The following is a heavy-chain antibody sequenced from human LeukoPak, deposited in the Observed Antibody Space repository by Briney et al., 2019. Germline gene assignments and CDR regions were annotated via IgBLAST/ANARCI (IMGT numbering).Heavy chain of an antibody. J-gene: IGHJ6*02. CDR2: INPNSGGT. V-gene: IGHV1-2*02. CDR1: GYTFTGYY. D-gene: IGHD3-10*01. CDR3: AVGDITMVRGVISNYYGMDV. Sequence: ASVKVSCKASGYTFTGYYMHWVRQAPGQGLVWMGWINPNSGGTNYAQKFQGRVTMTRDTSISTAYMELSRLRSDDTAVYYCAVGDITMVRGVISNYYGMDVWGQGTTVTVSS.